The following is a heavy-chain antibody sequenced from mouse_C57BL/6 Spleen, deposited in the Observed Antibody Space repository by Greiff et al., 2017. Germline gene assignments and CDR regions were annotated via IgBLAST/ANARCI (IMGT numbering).Heavy chain of an antibody. D-gene: IGHD1-1*01. CDR1: GFSFNTYA. J-gene: IGHJ2*01. Sequence: EVQLVESGGGLVQPKGSLKLSCAASGFSFNTYAMNWVRQAPGQGLEWVARIRSKSNNYATYYADSVKDRFTISRDDSESMLYLQMNNLKTENTAMYYCERQRGTGSSYYFDYWGQGTTLTVSS. CDR2: IRSKSNNYAT. CDR3: ERQRGTGSSYYFDY. V-gene: IGHV10-1*01.